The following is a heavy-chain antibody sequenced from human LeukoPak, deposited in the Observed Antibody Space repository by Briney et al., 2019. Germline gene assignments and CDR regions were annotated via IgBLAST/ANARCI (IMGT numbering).Heavy chain of an antibody. D-gene: IGHD3-9*01. Sequence: ASVKVSCKASGYTFTSYDINWVRQATGQGLEWMGWMNPNSGNTGYAQKLQGRVTMTTDTSTSTAYMELRSLRSDDTAVYYCARDLDDILTGWDYWGQGTLVTVSS. CDR1: GYTFTSYD. V-gene: IGHV1-8*02. CDR3: ARDLDDILTGWDY. CDR2: MNPNSGNT. J-gene: IGHJ4*02.